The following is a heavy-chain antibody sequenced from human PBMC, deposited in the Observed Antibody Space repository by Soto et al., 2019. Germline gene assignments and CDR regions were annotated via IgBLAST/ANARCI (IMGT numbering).Heavy chain of an antibody. Sequence: SLRLSCAASGFTFSSYGMHWVRQAPGKGLEWVAVIWYDGSNKYYADSVKGRFTISRDNSKNTLYLQMNSLRAEDTAVYYCARDNYYDSSGYLDYWGQGTLVTVSS. J-gene: IGHJ4*02. CDR3: ARDNYYDSSGYLDY. D-gene: IGHD3-22*01. V-gene: IGHV3-33*01. CDR2: IWYDGSNK. CDR1: GFTFSSYG.